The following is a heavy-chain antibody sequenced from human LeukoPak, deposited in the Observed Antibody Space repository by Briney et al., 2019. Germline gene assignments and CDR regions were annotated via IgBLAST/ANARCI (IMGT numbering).Heavy chain of an antibody. CDR3: ARAYLGATFDY. J-gene: IGHJ4*02. D-gene: IGHD2-2*02. Sequence: SQTLSLTCTVSGGSISSGGYYWSWIRQHPGKGLERIGYIYYSGRTYYNPSLKSRVTISEDTSKNQFSLKLSSVTAADTAVYYCARAYLGATFDYWGQGILVTVSS. CDR1: GGSISSGGYY. CDR2: IYYSGRT. V-gene: IGHV4-31*03.